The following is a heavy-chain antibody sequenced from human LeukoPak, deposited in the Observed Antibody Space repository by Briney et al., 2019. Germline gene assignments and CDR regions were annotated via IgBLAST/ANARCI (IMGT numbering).Heavy chain of an antibody. Sequence: PSETLSLTXAVYGGSFSGYYWSWIRQPPGKGLEWIGEINHSGSTNYNPSLKSRVTISVDTSKNQFSLKLSSVTAADTAVYYCARGRSYGDLDYWGQGTLVTVSS. CDR1: GGSFSGYY. CDR2: INHSGST. J-gene: IGHJ4*02. CDR3: ARGRSYGDLDY. D-gene: IGHD4-17*01. V-gene: IGHV4-34*01.